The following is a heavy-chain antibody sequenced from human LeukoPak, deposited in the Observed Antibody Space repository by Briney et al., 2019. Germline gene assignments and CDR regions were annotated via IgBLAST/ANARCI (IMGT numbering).Heavy chain of an antibody. Sequence: ASVKVSCKASGYTFTSYGIRWVRQAPGQGLEWMGWISAYNGNTNYAQKLQGRVTMTTDTSTSTAYMELRSLRSDDTAVYYCARDRYDFWSGSYTGPDYWGQGTLVTVSS. J-gene: IGHJ4*02. CDR2: ISAYNGNT. CDR3: ARDRYDFWSGSYTGPDY. D-gene: IGHD3-3*01. CDR1: GYTFTSYG. V-gene: IGHV1-18*01.